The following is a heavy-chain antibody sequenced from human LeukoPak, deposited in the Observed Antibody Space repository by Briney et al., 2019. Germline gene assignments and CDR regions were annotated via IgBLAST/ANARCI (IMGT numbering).Heavy chain of an antibody. V-gene: IGHV3-48*02. Sequence: GGSLGLSCAASGFTFSRYSMNWVRPAPGNGLEKVSYISSGSSTIYYADSVKGRFTISRDNAKISLCLQMNTLRDEDTAVYYCARENIVVVTAIGDAFDIWGQGTMVTVSS. CDR2: ISSGSSTI. CDR1: GFTFSRYS. D-gene: IGHD2-21*02. CDR3: ARENIVVVTAIGDAFDI. J-gene: IGHJ3*02.